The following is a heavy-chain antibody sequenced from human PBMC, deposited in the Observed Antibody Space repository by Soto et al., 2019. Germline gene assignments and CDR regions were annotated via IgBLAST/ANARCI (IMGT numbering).Heavy chain of an antibody. CDR2: INHSGST. CDR3: ARGRITMVRGVRVREYGMDV. CDR1: GGSFSGYY. J-gene: IGHJ6*02. Sequence: QVQLQQWGAGLLKPSETLSLTCAVYGGSFSGYYWSWIRQPPGKGLEWIGEINHSGSTNYNPSLKSRVTISVDTSKNQFSLKLSSVTAADTAVYYCARGRITMVRGVRVREYGMDVWGQGTTVTVSS. D-gene: IGHD3-10*01. V-gene: IGHV4-34*01.